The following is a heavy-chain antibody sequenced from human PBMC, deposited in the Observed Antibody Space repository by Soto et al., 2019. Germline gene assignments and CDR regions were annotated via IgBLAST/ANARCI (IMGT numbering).Heavy chain of an antibody. CDR2: ITPGGSA. CDR3: ARGGGWRWTPP. CDR1: GGSLSGYC. Sequence: QVQLQQRGAGLLKPSETLSLTCGVYGGSLSGYCWSWIRQLPGKGLEWIGEITPGGSAAYHPSLRRRAAISLDTSKNQISLEMNSVTVADTGVYYCARGGGWRWTPPWGQGTLVTVSS. V-gene: IGHV4-34*01. J-gene: IGHJ4*02. D-gene: IGHD3-3*01.